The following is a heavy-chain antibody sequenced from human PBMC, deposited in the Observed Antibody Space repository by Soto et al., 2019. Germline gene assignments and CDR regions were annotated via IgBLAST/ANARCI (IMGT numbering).Heavy chain of an antibody. V-gene: IGHV3-66*01. Sequence: EVQLVESGGGLVQPGGSLRLSCAASGFTVSSNYMSWVRQAPGKGLEWVSVIYSGGSTYYADSVKGRFTISRDNSKNTLYLQRNSRRAEDTAVYYCARTDHYFDYLGQGTLVTFSS. CDR1: GFTVSSNY. CDR2: IYSGGST. J-gene: IGHJ4*02. CDR3: ARTDHYFDY.